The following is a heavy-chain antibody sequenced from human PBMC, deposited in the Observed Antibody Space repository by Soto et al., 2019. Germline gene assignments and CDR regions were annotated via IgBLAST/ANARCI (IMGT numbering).Heavy chain of an antibody. D-gene: IGHD1-26*01. CDR3: ARDGQWELIPEGANYYYYGMDV. Sequence: GGSLRLSCAASGFTFSSYSMNWVRQAPGKGLEWVSSISSSSSYIYYADSVKGRFTISRDNAKNSLYLQMNSLRAEDTAVYYCARDGQWELIPEGANYYYYGMDVWGQGTKVTVSS. V-gene: IGHV3-21*01. J-gene: IGHJ6*02. CDR2: ISSSSSYI. CDR1: GFTFSSYS.